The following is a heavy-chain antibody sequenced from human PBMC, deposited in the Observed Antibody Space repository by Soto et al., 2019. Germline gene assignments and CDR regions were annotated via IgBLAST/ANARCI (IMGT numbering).Heavy chain of an antibody. J-gene: IGHJ4*02. V-gene: IGHV4-59*01. D-gene: IGHD3-10*01. CDR1: GGSISSYY. Sequence: SETLSLTCTVSGGSISSYYWSWIRQPPGKGLEWIGYIYYSGSTNYNPYLKSRVTISVDTSKNQFSLKLSSVTAADTAVYYCARGWNGSGSYLIYYFDYWGQGTLVTVSS. CDR2: IYYSGST. CDR3: ARGWNGSGSYLIYYFDY.